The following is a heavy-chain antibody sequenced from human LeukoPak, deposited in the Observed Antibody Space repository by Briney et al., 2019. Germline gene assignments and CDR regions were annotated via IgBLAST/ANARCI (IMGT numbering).Heavy chain of an antibody. V-gene: IGHV3-30*02. CDR2: IWSDGSNK. D-gene: IGHD3-3*01. Sequence: GGSLRLPCEASGFTFSSYGIHWVRQPPGKGLEWVAVIWSDGSNKYYADSVKGRFTISRDNSKNTLYLQMNSLRAEDTAVYYCAKAGFWSGYDTYYMDVWGKGTTVTVSS. J-gene: IGHJ6*03. CDR3: AKAGFWSGYDTYYMDV. CDR1: GFTFSSYG.